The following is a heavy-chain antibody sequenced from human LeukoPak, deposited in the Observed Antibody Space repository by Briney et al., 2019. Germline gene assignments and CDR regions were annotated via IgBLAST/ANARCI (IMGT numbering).Heavy chain of an antibody. CDR3: ARVYSGSYYVDY. Sequence: GGSLRLSCAASGFTLSSYWMSWVRQAPGKGLEWVANIKQDGREIYYVDSVKGRFTISRDNAKNSLYLQMNSLRAEDTAVYYCARVYSGSYYVDYWGQGTLVTVSS. D-gene: IGHD1-26*01. V-gene: IGHV3-7*01. CDR2: IKQDGREI. J-gene: IGHJ4*02. CDR1: GFTLSSYW.